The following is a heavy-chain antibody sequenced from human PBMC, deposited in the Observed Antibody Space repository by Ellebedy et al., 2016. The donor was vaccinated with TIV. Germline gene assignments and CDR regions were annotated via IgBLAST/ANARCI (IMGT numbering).Heavy chain of an antibody. V-gene: IGHV1-3*01. CDR2: INAGNGNT. Sequence: ASVKVSCXASGYTFTSYAMHWVRQAPGQRLEWMGWINAGNGNTNYSQNFQGRVTITRDTSASTAYMELRSLRSDDTAVYYCASDSSGWYVDYYYGMDVWGQGTTVTVSS. CDR1: GYTFTSYA. D-gene: IGHD6-19*01. J-gene: IGHJ6*02. CDR3: ASDSSGWYVDYYYGMDV.